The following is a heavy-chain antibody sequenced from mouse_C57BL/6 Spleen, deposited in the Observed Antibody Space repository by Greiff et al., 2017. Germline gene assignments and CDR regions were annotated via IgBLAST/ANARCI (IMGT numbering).Heavy chain of an antibody. CDR1: GFSLTSYG. Sequence: VQGVESGPGLVQPSQSLSITCTVSGFSLTSYGVHWVRQSPGKGLEWLGVIWRGGSTDYNAAFMSRLSITKDNSKSQVFFKMNSLQADDTAIYYCAKNWDYDDYFDYWGQGTTLTVSS. CDR2: IWRGGST. V-gene: IGHV2-5*01. J-gene: IGHJ2*01. D-gene: IGHD2-4*01. CDR3: AKNWDYDDYFDY.